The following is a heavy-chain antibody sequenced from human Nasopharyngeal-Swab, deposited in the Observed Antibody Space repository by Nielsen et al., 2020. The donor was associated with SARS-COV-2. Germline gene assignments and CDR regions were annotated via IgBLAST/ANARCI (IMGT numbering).Heavy chain of an antibody. J-gene: IGHJ5*02. Sequence: RQAPGKGLDWIGYIHYSGGANYNLSLKSRVTISVDTSKNQFSLKLNSVTAADTAVYYCAKYAHYDFLSGYHLGWFDPWGQGTLVTVSS. CDR3: AKYAHYDFLSGYHLGWFDP. V-gene: IGHV4-59*01. CDR2: IHYSGGA. D-gene: IGHD3-3*01.